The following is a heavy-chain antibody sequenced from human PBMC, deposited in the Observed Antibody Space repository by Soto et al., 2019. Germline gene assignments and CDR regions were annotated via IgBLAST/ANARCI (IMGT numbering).Heavy chain of an antibody. Sequence: QVQLVESGGGVVQPGRSLRLSCAASGFTFSSYAMHWVRQAPGKGLEWVAVISYDGSNKYYADSVKGRFTISRDNSKNTLYLQRNSLRAEDTAVYYCARGAIVVVTAIPDYWGQGTLVTVSS. J-gene: IGHJ4*02. CDR3: ARGAIVVVTAIPDY. CDR1: GFTFSSYA. V-gene: IGHV3-30-3*01. CDR2: ISYDGSNK. D-gene: IGHD2-21*02.